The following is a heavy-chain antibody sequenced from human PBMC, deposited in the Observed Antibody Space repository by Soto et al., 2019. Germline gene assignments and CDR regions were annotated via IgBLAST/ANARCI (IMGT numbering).Heavy chain of an antibody. CDR1: GFTFSSYG. D-gene: IGHD2-2*01. V-gene: IGHV3-30*18. CDR3: AKVQADIVVVPAARDYYYYYMDV. J-gene: IGHJ6*03. CDR2: ISYDGSNK. Sequence: GGSLRLSCAASGFTFSSYGMHWVRQAPGKGLEWVAVISYDGSNKYYADSVKGRFTISRDNSKNTLYLQMNSLRAEDTAVYYCAKVQADIVVVPAARDYYYYYMDVWGKGTTVTVSS.